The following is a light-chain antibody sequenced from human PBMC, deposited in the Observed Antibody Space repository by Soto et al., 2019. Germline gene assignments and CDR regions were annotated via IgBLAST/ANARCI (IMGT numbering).Light chain of an antibody. CDR2: NNS. CDR3: AAWDDSLNGRV. Sequence: QAVVTQPPSASGTPGQRVTISCSGANSNIGGNPVNWFQQLPGRAPKLLIYNNSQRSSGVPDRFSGSKSGTSAFLVISGLQSEDEADYYCAAWDDSLNGRVFGGGTQLTVL. J-gene: IGLJ3*02. CDR1: NSNIGGNP. V-gene: IGLV1-44*01.